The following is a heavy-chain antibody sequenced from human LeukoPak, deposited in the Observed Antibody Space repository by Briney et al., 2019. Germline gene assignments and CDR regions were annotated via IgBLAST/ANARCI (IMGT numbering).Heavy chain of an antibody. J-gene: IGHJ4*02. D-gene: IGHD3-9*01. CDR3: ARGDYDILTGWPY. V-gene: IGHV1-2*02. CDR2: INPNSGGT. Sequence: ASVKVSCKTSGYSFTGYYMHWVRQAPGQGLEWMGWINPNSGGTNYAQKFQGRVTMTRDTSINTAYMDLSRLRSDDTAVYYCARGDYDILTGWPYWGQGTLVTVSS. CDR1: GYSFTGYY.